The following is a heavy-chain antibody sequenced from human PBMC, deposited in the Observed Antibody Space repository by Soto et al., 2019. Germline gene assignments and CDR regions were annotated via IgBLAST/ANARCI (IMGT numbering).Heavy chain of an antibody. CDR3: ARTLPPIDY. CDR1: GYTFTSYG. Sequence: QVQLVQSGAEVKKPGASVKVSCKASGYTFTSYGISWVRQAPGQGLEWMGWISAYNGNTHYAQKLQGRVTMTTDTPTNTAYIELRSLRPDDTAVYYCARTLPPIDYWGQGTLVTVSS. J-gene: IGHJ4*02. CDR2: ISAYNGNT. V-gene: IGHV1-18*01. D-gene: IGHD1-26*01.